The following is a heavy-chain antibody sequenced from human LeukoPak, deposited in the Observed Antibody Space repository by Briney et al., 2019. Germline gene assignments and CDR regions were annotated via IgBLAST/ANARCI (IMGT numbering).Heavy chain of an antibody. CDR2: IPSGGGT. D-gene: IGHD1-26*01. V-gene: IGHV3-23*01. J-gene: IGHJ6*03. Sequence: PGGSLRLSCAASGFTFSTYGMSWVRQAPGKGLQWVSTIPSGGGTYYADSVKGRFTISRDNAKNSLYLQMNSLRAEDTALYYCARAILGRSDSIVGATDKTGSYYYMDVWGKGTTVTVSS. CDR3: ARAILGRSDSIVGATDKTGSYYYMDV. CDR1: GFTFSTYG.